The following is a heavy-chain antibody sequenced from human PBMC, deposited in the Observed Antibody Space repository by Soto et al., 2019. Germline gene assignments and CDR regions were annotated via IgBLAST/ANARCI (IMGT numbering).Heavy chain of an antibody. Sequence: GSLRLSCAVSGITFRDYSINWVRQAPGKGLEWVSGISGGTGTTYYADSVKGRFTISRDNSKNTVYLQMNSLRAEDTALYYCATVLSAAFDIWGQGTMVTVSS. V-gene: IGHV3-23*01. CDR1: GITFRDYS. J-gene: IGHJ3*02. CDR3: ATVLSAAFDI. CDR2: ISGGTGTT.